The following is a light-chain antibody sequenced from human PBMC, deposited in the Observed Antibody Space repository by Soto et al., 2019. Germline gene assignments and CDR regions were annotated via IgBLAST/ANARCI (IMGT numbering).Light chain of an antibody. V-gene: IGKV1-5*03. CDR1: QSIGAW. CDR3: QQYDTYRT. J-gene: IGKJ1*01. Sequence: DIQMTQSPSTLSASVGDRVTITCRASQSIGAWLAWYQQKPGKAPKLLIYKASSLRSGVPSRFSGSGSGTEFTLTICSLQPDDFATYYCQQYDTYRTFGQGTKVEIK. CDR2: KAS.